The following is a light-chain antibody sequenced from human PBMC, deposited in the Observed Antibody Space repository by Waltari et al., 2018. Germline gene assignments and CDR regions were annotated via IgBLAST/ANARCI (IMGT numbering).Light chain of an antibody. CDR1: QSVSRA. J-gene: IGKJ1*01. CDR2: GAS. Sequence: MGLTQSPASLSSSSSKRATVSCRASQSVSRALAWYQQKPGQAPRLLIYGASTRATGIPDRFSGSGSVTDFSLTISRLEPDDFAVYYCQHYLRLPVTFGQGTTVEI. CDR3: QHYLRLPVT. V-gene: IGKV3-20*01.